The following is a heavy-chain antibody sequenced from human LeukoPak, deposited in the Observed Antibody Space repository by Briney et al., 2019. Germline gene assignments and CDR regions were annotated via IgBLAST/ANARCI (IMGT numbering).Heavy chain of an antibody. J-gene: IGHJ4*02. CDR2: ISGSGGST. D-gene: IGHD4-17*01. Sequence: GGSLRLSCAASGFTFSSNAMSWVRQAPGKGLEWVSGISGSGGSTYYADSVKGRFTISRDNSKNTLYLQINNLRAEDTAVYYCAKKAAVTNGYYFDYWGQGTLVTVSS. CDR1: GFTFSSNA. CDR3: AKKAAVTNGYYFDY. V-gene: IGHV3-23*01.